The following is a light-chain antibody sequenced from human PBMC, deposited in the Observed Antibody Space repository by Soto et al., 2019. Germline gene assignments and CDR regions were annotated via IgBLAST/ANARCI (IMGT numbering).Light chain of an antibody. V-gene: IGKV1-39*01. J-gene: IGKJ4*01. CDR2: AAS. Sequence: DIQMTQSLTCLSASVGDRVSVTYRASQSISSYLNWYQQKPGKAPKLLIYAASSLQSGVPSRFSGSGSGTDLTLTISSLQPEDFATYYCQQSYSTPLTFGGGTKVEIK. CDR3: QQSYSTPLT. CDR1: QSISSY.